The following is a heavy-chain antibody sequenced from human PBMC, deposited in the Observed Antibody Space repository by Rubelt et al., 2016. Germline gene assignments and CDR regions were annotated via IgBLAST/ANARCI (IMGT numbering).Heavy chain of an antibody. CDR3: ARGAMVRGVDP. V-gene: IGHV4-39*07. CDR1: GASIKDDPYY. J-gene: IGHJ5*02. Sequence: QLQLQQSGPRLVKPSETLSLTCNVSGASIKDDPYYWGWVRQPPGKGLDWVASIYDSGSAYYNPSLKSRVTISRDTSKNQFSLRRSSVTAADTAVYYCARGAMVRGVDPWGQGTLVTVSS. D-gene: IGHD3-10*01. CDR2: IYDSGSA.